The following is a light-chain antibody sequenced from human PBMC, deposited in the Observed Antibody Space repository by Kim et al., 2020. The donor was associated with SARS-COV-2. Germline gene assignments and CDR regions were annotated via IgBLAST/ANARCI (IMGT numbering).Light chain of an antibody. J-gene: IGKJ4*01. Sequence: SQGERAALSCRASQRVSSYLAWYQQKPGQAPRLLIFDASSRATGTPARFSGGGSGTDFTLAISSLEPEDFAVYYCQQRSNWPPLTFGGGTKVDIK. CDR2: DAS. V-gene: IGKV3-11*01. CDR1: QRVSSY. CDR3: QQRSNWPPLT.